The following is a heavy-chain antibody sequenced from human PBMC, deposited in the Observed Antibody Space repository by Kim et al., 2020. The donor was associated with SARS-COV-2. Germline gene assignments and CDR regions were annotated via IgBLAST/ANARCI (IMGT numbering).Heavy chain of an antibody. D-gene: IGHD3-16*02. J-gene: IGHJ3*01. V-gene: IGHV4-30-4*01. CDR2: IYYNGDT. Sequence: SETLSLTCAVFGGSISNYDYYWSWIRQPPGKGLEWIGYIYYNGDTYYNPSLQSRLTISADTSKNLFSLKMTSVSAADTAVYYCASRYRPFGNSLDAFDVWGEGTVVTVSS. CDR1: GGSISNYDYY. CDR3: ASRYRPFGNSLDAFDV.